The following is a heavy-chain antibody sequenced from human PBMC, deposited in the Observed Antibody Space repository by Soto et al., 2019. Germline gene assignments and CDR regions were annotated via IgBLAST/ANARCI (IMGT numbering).Heavy chain of an antibody. J-gene: IGHJ2*01. CDR1: GFTFTSSA. D-gene: IGHD4-17*01. CDR2: IVVGSGNT. Sequence: ASVKVSCKASGFTFTSSAVQWVRQARGQRLEWIGWIVVGSGNTNYAQKFQERVTITRDMSTSTAYMELSSLRSEDTAVYYCAEGMTTVISEGRGPYWYFDLWGRGTLVTVSS. CDR3: AEGMTTVISEGRGPYWYFDL. V-gene: IGHV1-58*01.